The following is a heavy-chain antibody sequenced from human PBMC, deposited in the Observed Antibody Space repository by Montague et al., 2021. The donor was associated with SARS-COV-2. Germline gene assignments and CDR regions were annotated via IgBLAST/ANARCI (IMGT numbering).Heavy chain of an antibody. D-gene: IGHD3-10*01. CDR1: GGSISSSNYY. J-gene: IGHJ5*02. CDR2: DYYSGST. V-gene: IGHV4-39*01. CDR3: ARHNRAMFRGVKVLVAWFDA. Sequence: SETLSLTCTVSGGSISSSNYYWGWLRQPPGKGLEGIGSDYYSGSTYYNPSLKRRITIYVDTSKNQFSLRLSSVTAADTAFYYCARHNRAMFRGVKVLVAWFDAWGQGTLVTVSS.